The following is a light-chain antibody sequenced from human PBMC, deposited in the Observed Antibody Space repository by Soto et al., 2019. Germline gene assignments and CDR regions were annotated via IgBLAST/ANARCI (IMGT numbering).Light chain of an antibody. CDR1: HSISSY. Sequence: EIVLTAFPATLSLSPRERATLSCRVSHSISSYLAWYQQKPGQAPRLLIYDASNRATGIPARFSGSGSGTDFTLTIGSLEPEDFAVYYCQHRSNWPLTFGGGTKVDIK. CDR2: DAS. J-gene: IGKJ4*01. V-gene: IGKV3-11*01. CDR3: QHRSNWPLT.